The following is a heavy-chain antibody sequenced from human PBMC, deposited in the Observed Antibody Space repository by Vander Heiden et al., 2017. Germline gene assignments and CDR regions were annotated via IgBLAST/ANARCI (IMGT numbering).Heavy chain of an antibody. Sequence: EVQLLESGGGLVQPGGSLRLPWPASGFNFSRYTITWVRQAPGKGLEWDSSFTRNGAAYYQDSVKGRFTVSRDTSRNTLSLQMNSLRAEDTALYYCARDLNLWSGLDYWGQGALVTVSS. V-gene: IGHV3-23*01. J-gene: IGHJ4*02. CDR2: FTRNGAA. CDR3: ARDLNLWSGLDY. CDR1: GFNFSRYT. D-gene: IGHD3-3*01.